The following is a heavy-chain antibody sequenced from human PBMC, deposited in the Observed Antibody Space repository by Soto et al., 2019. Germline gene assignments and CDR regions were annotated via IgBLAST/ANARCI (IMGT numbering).Heavy chain of an antibody. J-gene: IGHJ3*02. CDR1: GFTFSSYA. D-gene: IGHD2-2*02. V-gene: IGHV3-23*01. CDR2: ISGSGGST. Sequence: GGSLRLSCAASGFTFSSYAMSWVRQAPGKGLEWVSAISGSGGSTYYADSVKGRFTISRDNSKNTLYLQMNSLRAEDTAVYYCANPYCSSTSCYTAPPRSAFDIWGQGTMVTVSS. CDR3: ANPYCSSTSCYTAPPRSAFDI.